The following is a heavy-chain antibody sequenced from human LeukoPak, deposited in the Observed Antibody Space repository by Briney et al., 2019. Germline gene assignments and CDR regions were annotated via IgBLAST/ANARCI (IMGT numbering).Heavy chain of an antibody. Sequence: ASVKVSCKASGYTFTSHYIHWVRQAPGQGREWMGMIYPRDGSTSYAQKFQGRVTVTRDTSTSTVHMELSGLRSEDTAVYYCARDQEGFDYWGQGTLVTVSS. V-gene: IGHV1-46*01. CDR3: ARDQEGFDY. CDR2: IYPRDGST. J-gene: IGHJ4*02. CDR1: GYTFTSHY.